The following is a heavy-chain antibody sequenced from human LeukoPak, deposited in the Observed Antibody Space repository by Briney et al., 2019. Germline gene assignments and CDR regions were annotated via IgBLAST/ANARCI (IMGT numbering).Heavy chain of an antibody. CDR1: GGSISCHY. V-gene: IGHV4-59*11. CDR3: PRCYCPSGTNYNFDV. CDR2: IHYSGST. D-gene: IGHD2-8*01. Sequence: PSETLSLTCTVAGGSISCHYWSWLRQPPGKGLEWVRYIHYSGSTNCNSSLKSRVTISVDTPKNQFSLRLSSLTPPDTAVYYFPRCYCPSGTNYNFDVWGQGTKVTVSS. J-gene: IGHJ4*02.